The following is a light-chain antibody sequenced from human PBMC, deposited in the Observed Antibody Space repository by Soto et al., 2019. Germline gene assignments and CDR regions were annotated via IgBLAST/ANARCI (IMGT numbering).Light chain of an antibody. V-gene: IGKV3-20*01. Sequence: EIVLTQSPGTLSLSPGDRATLSCRASQSLSSNFLAWYQQKPGQAPRLLIYGASRRATDIPDRFSGSGSGTDFALTITSLEPADFAVYFFQQYDTFPRTFGQGTKVDIQ. CDR2: GAS. J-gene: IGKJ1*01. CDR3: QQYDTFPRT. CDR1: QSLSSNF.